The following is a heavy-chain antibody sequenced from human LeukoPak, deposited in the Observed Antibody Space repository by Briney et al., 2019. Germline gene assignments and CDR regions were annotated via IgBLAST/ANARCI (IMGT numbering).Heavy chain of an antibody. J-gene: IGHJ4*02. Sequence: GRSLRLSCAASGFTFSSYGMHWVRQAPGKGLEWVAVISYDGSNKYYADSVKGRFTISRDNSKNTLYLQMNSLRADDTAVYYCAKAAHLYCSSTSCYLDYWGQGTLVTVSS. CDR1: GFTFSSYG. CDR2: ISYDGSNK. D-gene: IGHD2-2*01. CDR3: AKAAHLYCSSTSCYLDY. V-gene: IGHV3-30*18.